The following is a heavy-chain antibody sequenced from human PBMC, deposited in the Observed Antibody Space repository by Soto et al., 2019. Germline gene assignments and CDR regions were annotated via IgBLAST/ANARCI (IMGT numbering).Heavy chain of an antibody. Sequence: SVKVSCKASGFPLSNSAVQWVRQARGQRLEWIGRIVVGTGNTDYAQKFQERVTITRDMSTRTAYMELSSLRSEDTAVYYCATNTPGTAWFKSYHYYGMDLWGQGTTVTVSS. V-gene: IGHV1-58*01. CDR2: IVVGTGNT. CDR1: GFPLSNSA. D-gene: IGHD2-21*02. CDR3: ATNTPGTAWFKSYHYYGMDL. J-gene: IGHJ6*02.